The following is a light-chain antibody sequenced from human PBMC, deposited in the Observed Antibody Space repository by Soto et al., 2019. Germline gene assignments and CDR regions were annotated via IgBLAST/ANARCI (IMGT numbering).Light chain of an antibody. CDR3: NSYAGSNNWV. V-gene: IGLV2-8*01. J-gene: IGLJ3*02. CDR1: SSDVSGYNY. Sequence: QSALAQPPSASGSPGQSVTISCTGTSSDVSGYNYVSWYQQHPGKAPKLMIYEVSKRPSGVPDRFSGSKSGNTASLTVSGLQAEDEADYYCNSYAGSNNWVFGGGIKLTVL. CDR2: EVS.